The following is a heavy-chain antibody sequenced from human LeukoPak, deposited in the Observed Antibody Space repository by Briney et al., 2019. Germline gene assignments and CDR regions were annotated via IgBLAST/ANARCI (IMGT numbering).Heavy chain of an antibody. Sequence: PSQTLSLTCTVSGGSISSGDYYWSWIRQPPGKGLEWIGYIYYSGSTYYNPSLKSRVTISVDTSKNQFSLKLSSVTAADTAVYYCARVGGIYYDSSGYFDAFDIWGQGTMVTVSS. CDR1: GGSISSGDYY. CDR3: ARVGGIYYDSSGYFDAFDI. D-gene: IGHD3-22*01. J-gene: IGHJ3*02. CDR2: IYYSGST. V-gene: IGHV4-30-4*08.